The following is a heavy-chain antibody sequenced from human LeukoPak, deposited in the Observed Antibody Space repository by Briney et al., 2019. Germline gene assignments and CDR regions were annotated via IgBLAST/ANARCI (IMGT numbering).Heavy chain of an antibody. J-gene: IGHJ4*02. CDR3: AKDPVPSYYGSGSADY. CDR1: GFIFRNYY. CDR2: ISSSGSRI. V-gene: IGHV3-11*04. D-gene: IGHD3-10*01. Sequence: PGGSLRLSCEASGFIFRNYYMNWIRQTPGKGLEWVSYISSSGSRIYYADSVKGRFTISRDNAKNSLYLQMTSLRGEDTAVYYCAKDPVPSYYGSGSADYWGQGTLVTVSS.